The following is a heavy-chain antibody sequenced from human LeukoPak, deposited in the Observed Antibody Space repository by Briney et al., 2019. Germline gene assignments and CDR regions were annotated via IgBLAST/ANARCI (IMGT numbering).Heavy chain of an antibody. CDR2: INHSGST. Sequence: PSETLSLSCAVYGGSFSGYYWSWIRQPPGKGLEWIGEINHSGSTKYNPSLKSRVTISVDTSKNRFSLKLSSVTAADTAVYYCARVTYSSSWYYYYYMDVWGKGTTVTVSS. V-gene: IGHV4-34*01. D-gene: IGHD6-13*01. J-gene: IGHJ6*03. CDR1: GGSFSGYY. CDR3: ARVTYSSSWYYYYYMDV.